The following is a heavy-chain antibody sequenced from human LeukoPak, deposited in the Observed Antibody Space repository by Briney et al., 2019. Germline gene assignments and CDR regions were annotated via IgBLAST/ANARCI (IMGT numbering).Heavy chain of an antibody. D-gene: IGHD3-3*01. J-gene: IGHJ3*02. Sequence: GGSLRLSCAASGFTFSSYAMSWVRQAPGKGLEWVSAISGSGGSTYYADSVKGRFTISRDNSKNTLYLQMNSLRAEDTAVYYCAKGKYYDFWSGYSIGAFDIWGQGTMVTVSS. CDR2: ISGSGGST. CDR3: AKGKYYDFWSGYSIGAFDI. V-gene: IGHV3-23*01. CDR1: GFTFSSYA.